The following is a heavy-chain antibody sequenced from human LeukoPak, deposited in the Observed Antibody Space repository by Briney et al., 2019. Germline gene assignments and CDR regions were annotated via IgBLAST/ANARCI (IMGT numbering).Heavy chain of an antibody. CDR1: GFTFSSYA. CDR2: ISSSSSTI. Sequence: GGSLRLSCAASGFTFSSYAMSWVRQAPGKGLEWVSYISSSSSTIYYADSVKGRFTISRDNAKNSLYLQMNSLRAEDTAVYCCARDDNSGSYSPWGQGTLVTVSS. D-gene: IGHD1-26*01. V-gene: IGHV3-48*01. J-gene: IGHJ5*02. CDR3: ARDDNSGSYSP.